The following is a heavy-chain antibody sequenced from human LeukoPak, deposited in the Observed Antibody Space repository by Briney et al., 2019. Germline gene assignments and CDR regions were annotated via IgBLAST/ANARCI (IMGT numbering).Heavy chain of an antibody. D-gene: IGHD5-12*01. CDR1: GFTFGSSV. CDR2: ISANGGST. Sequence: GGSLRLSCAASGFTFGSSVMNWVRQAPGKGLEWVSGISANGGSTYYADSVKGRFTISRDNSKNTLYLKMNSLRAEDTAVYYCARDPKGGYSYGWGAFDIWGHGTMVTVSS. CDR3: ARDPKGGYSYGWGAFDI. V-gene: IGHV3-23*01. J-gene: IGHJ3*02.